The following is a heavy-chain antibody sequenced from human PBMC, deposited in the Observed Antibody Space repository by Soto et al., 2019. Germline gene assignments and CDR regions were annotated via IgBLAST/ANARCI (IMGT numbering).Heavy chain of an antibody. Sequence: GGSLRLSCAASGFTFRSFGMHWIRQAPGKGLEWVALISYDGTNKYYADSVRGRFTISRDNSKNTLYLEMNTLRVEDTAVYYCAKVLPATGIEGGGDAFDIRGQGTMVTVSS. D-gene: IGHD1-26*01. CDR2: ISYDGTNK. J-gene: IGHJ3*02. V-gene: IGHV3-30*18. CDR3: AKVLPATGIEGGGDAFDI. CDR1: GFTFRSFG.